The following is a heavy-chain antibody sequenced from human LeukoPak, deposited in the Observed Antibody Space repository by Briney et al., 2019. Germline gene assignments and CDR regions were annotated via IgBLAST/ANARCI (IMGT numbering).Heavy chain of an antibody. CDR1: GCTFTSYG. V-gene: IGHV1-18*01. Sequence: GASVKVSCKASGCTFTSYGISWVRQAPGQGLEWMGWISAYDGNTNYAQKLQGRVTMTTDTSTSTAYMELRSLRSDDTAVYYCAREGQDDYVWGSYRYPRDYWGQGTLVTVSS. CDR2: ISAYDGNT. D-gene: IGHD3-16*02. CDR3: AREGQDDYVWGSYRYPRDY. J-gene: IGHJ4*02.